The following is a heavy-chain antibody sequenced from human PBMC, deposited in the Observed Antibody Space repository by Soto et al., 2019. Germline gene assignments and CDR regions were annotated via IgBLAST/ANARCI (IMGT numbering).Heavy chain of an antibody. CDR2: INAGNGNT. Sequence: QVQHVQSGAEVKKPGASVKVSCKASGYTFTSYAMHWVRQAPGQRLEWMGWINAGNGNTKYSQKFQGRVTITRDTSASTAYMELSSLRSEDTAVYYCATRVYCSGGSCYEHAFDIWGQGTMVTVSS. V-gene: IGHV1-3*01. D-gene: IGHD2-15*01. CDR1: GYTFTSYA. J-gene: IGHJ3*02. CDR3: ATRVYCSGGSCYEHAFDI.